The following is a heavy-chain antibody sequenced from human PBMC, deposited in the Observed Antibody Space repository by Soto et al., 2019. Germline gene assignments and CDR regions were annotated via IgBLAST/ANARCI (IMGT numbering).Heavy chain of an antibody. D-gene: IGHD1-1*01. J-gene: IGHJ5*02. CDR1: GASISNSLSY. Sequence: SETLSLTCTVSGASISNSLSYWAWIRQPPGRRLEWIGSIYDSANIYYNPSLKNRVSMSIHTSENQFSLRLTSVTATDTAVYYCARHGERGEPEHNWFDPWGPGTQVTVSS. V-gene: IGHV4-39*01. CDR3: ARHGERGEPEHNWFDP. CDR2: IYDSANI.